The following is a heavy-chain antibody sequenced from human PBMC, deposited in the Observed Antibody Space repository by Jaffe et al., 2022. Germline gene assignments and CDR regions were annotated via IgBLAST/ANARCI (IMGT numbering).Heavy chain of an antibody. J-gene: IGHJ4*02. V-gene: IGHV3-48*03. CDR2: ISSSGSTI. CDR3: AGPYCSSTSCYAFGY. D-gene: IGHD2-2*01. CDR1: GFTFSSYE. Sequence: EVQLVESGGGLVQPGGSLRLSCAASGFTFSSYEMNWVRQAPGKGLEWVSYISSSGSTIYYADSVKGRFTISRDNAKNSLYLQMNSLRAEDTAVYYCAGPYCSSTSCYAFGYWGQGTLVTVSS.